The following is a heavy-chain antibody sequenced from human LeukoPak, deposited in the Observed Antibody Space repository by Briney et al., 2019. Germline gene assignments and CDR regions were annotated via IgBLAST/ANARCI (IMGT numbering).Heavy chain of an antibody. V-gene: IGHV4-4*07. CDR1: GGSISSYY. CDR2: IYTSGST. J-gene: IGHJ5*02. Sequence: SETLSLTCTVSGGSISSYYWSWIRQPAGKGLEWIGRIYTSGSTNYNPSLKSRVTMSVDTSKNQFSLKLSSVTAADTAVYYCARDYDFWSGYPNNWFDPWGQGTLATVSS. D-gene: IGHD3-3*01. CDR3: ARDYDFWSGYPNNWFDP.